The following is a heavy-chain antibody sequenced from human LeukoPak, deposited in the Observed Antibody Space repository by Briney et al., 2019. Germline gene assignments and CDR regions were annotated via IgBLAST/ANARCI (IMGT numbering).Heavy chain of an antibody. J-gene: IGHJ5*02. V-gene: IGHV4-39*07. CDR2: IYYSGST. D-gene: IGHD3-3*01. CDR3: ARDHYDFWSGYGKDWFDP. CDR1: GGSISSSSYY. Sequence: SETLSLTCTVSGGSISSSSYYWGWIRQPPGKGLEWIGSIYYSGSTYYNPSLKSRVTISVDTSKNQFSLKLSSVTAADTAVYYCARDHYDFWSGYGKDWFDPWGQGTLVTVSS.